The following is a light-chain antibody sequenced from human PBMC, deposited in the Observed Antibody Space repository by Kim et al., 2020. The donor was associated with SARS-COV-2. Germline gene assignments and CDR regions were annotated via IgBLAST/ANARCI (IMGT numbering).Light chain of an antibody. CDR3: QQSHSVPLT. CDR2: VAS. V-gene: IGKV1-39*01. J-gene: IGKJ2*01. Sequence: DINLTQSPPSLSASLGDRVTITCRASQSINSYLNWYHQELGKAPKLLISVASSLQSGVPTRFSGSRSGTDFTLTINTVQPEDSGTYFCQQSHSVPLTFGRGTKLEIK. CDR1: QSINSY.